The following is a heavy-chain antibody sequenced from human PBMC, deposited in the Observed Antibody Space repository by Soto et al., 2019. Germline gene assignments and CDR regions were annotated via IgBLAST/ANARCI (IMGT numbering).Heavy chain of an antibody. D-gene: IGHD3-3*01. CDR1: GYIFDDYW. CDR2: IYPGDSET. J-gene: IGHJ3*02. CDR3: ARHRQTWSGNFDAFDS. V-gene: IGHV5-51*01. Sequence: LGESLKISCKTSGYIFDDYWIGWVRQMPGKGLEWMGIIYPGDSETRYSPSFQGQVTISADKSITTAYLQWNSLKASDTAVYYCARHRQTWSGNFDAFDSWGQGTMVTVSS.